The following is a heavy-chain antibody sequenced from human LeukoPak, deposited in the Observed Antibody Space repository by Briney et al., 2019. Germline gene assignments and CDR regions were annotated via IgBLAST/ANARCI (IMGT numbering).Heavy chain of an antibody. Sequence: ASVKVSCKASGYTFTGYYMHWVRQAPGQGLEWMGWINPNSGGTNYAQKFQGRVTMTRDTSISTAYMELSRLRSDDTAVYYCARVGVLPWFYYYDSGGLAPDWGQGTLVTVSS. V-gene: IGHV1-2*02. D-gene: IGHD3-22*01. J-gene: IGHJ4*02. CDR1: GYTFTGYY. CDR2: INPNSGGT. CDR3: ARVGVLPWFYYYDSGGLAPD.